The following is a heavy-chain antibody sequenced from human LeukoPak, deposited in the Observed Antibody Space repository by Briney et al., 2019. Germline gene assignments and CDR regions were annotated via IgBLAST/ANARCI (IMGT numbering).Heavy chain of an antibody. V-gene: IGHV1-2*02. CDR1: GYTFTDYY. Sequence: ASVKVSCKASGYTFTDYYMHWVRQAPGQGLEWMRWIDPDGGGTNYAQMFQGRVTMTRDTSISTAYMELSSLRSDDTAIYYCARVSGRSGPFEYWGQGTLVTVSS. CDR2: IDPDGGGT. J-gene: IGHJ4*02. CDR3: ARVSGRSGPFEY. D-gene: IGHD3-3*01.